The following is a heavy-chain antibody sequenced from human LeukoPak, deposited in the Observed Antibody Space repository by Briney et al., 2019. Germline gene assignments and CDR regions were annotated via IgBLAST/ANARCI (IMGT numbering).Heavy chain of an antibody. J-gene: IGHJ4*02. CDR3: AKARYSGYDARGVVDY. CDR2: ISYDGSNK. D-gene: IGHD5-12*01. Sequence: GGSLRLSCAASGFTFSSYGMQWVRQAPGKGLEWVAVISYDGSNKYYADSVKGRFTISRDNSKNTLNLQMNSLRAEDTAVYYCAKARYSGYDARGVVDYWGQGTLVTVSS. CDR1: GFTFSSYG. V-gene: IGHV3-30*18.